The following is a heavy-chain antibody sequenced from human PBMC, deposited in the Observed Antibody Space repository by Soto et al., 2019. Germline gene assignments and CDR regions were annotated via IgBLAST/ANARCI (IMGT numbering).Heavy chain of an antibody. J-gene: IGHJ4*02. CDR2: ISYSGST. CDR1: GGSISSNGYY. CDR3: ASLYGDYVSY. Sequence: QLQLQESGPGLVKPSETLSLTCTVSGGSISSNGYYWGWIRQPPGKGLEWIGTISYSGSTYYNPSLKSRVTLSVDTSRNQFSLKLRSVTAADTAVYYCASLYGDYVSYWGQGTLVTVSS. D-gene: IGHD4-17*01. V-gene: IGHV4-39*01.